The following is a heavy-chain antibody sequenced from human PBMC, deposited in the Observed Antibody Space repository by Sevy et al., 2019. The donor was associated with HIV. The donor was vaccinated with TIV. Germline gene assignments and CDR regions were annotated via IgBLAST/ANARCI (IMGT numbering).Heavy chain of an antibody. D-gene: IGHD1-1*01. Sequence: SETLSLTCTVSGDSISSSGYYWSWIRQHPGEGLEWIGYILYSGNPYYNPSLKSRLIISLDTSKNQFSLKLSSVTAADTAVYYWARRQITTIGFDYWGQGTLVTVSS. CDR2: ILYSGNP. V-gene: IGHV4-31*03. J-gene: IGHJ4*02. CDR1: GDSISSSGYY. CDR3: ARRQITTIGFDY.